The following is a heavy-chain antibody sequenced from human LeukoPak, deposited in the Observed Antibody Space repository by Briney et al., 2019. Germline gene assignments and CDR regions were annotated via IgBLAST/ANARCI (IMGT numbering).Heavy chain of an antibody. CDR1: GFTFSSYW. CDR2: IKEDGSEK. V-gene: IGHV3-7*03. J-gene: IGHJ6*02. CDR3: ARGHYGMDV. Sequence: GGSLRLTCAASGFTFSSYWMSWVRQAPGKGLNWVANIKEDGSEKYYLDSVKGRFTISRDNAKNSLYLQMNSLRAEDTAVYYCARGHYGMDVWGQGTTVTVSS.